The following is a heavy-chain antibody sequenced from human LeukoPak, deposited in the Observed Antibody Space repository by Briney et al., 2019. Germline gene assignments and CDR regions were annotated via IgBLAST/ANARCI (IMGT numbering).Heavy chain of an antibody. CDR2: ITTNGGST. CDR3: ARGWVLWDY. CDR1: GFTFSNYA. J-gene: IGHJ4*02. Sequence: GGSLRLSCAASGFTFSNYAMHWVRQAPGKGLEYVSAITTNGGSTYYANSVKGRFTISRDSSKNTLYLQMGSLRAEDMAVYYCARGWVLWDYWGQGTLVTVSS. D-gene: IGHD2/OR15-2a*01. V-gene: IGHV3-64*01.